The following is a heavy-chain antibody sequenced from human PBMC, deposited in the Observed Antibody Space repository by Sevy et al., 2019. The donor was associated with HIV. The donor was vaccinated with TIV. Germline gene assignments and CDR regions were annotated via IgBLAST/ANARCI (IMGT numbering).Heavy chain of an antibody. CDR2: ITSSDNNI. CDR3: ATNYYDTSGYYILDY. V-gene: IGHV3-23*01. CDR1: GFTFSTYA. J-gene: IGHJ4*02. Sequence: GGSLRLSCAASGFTFSTYATTWVRQTPGKGLEWVSSITSSDNNIYYADSVEGRFTISRDNSENTLYLQMSSLRAEDTAIYYCATNYYDTSGYYILDYWGQGTLVTVSS. D-gene: IGHD3-22*01.